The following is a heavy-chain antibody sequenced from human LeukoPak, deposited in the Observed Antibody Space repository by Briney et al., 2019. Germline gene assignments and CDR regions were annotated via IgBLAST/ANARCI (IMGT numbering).Heavy chain of an antibody. CDR2: ISSSGSTI. CDR1: GFTFSDYY. J-gene: IGHJ4*02. D-gene: IGHD2-15*01. CDR3: ARDTGGCSGGSCYSNLYDY. V-gene: IGHV3-11*01. Sequence: GGSLRLSCAASGFTFSDYYTSWIRQAPGKGLEWVSYISSSGSTIYYADSVKGRFTISRDNAKNSLYLQMNSLRAEDTAVYYCARDTGGCSGGSCYSNLYDYWGQGTLVTVSP.